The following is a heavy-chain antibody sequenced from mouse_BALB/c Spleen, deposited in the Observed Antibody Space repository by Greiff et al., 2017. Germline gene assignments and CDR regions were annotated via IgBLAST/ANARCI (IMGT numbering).Heavy chain of an antibody. J-gene: IGHJ2*01. V-gene: IGHV5-6-5*01. CDR1: GFPFRSYA. Sequence: EVMLVESGGGLVKPGGSLKLSCAASGFPFRSYAMSWVRQTPEKRLEWVASISSGGSTYYPDSVKGRFTISRDNARNILYLQMSSLRSEDTAMYYCARGTTARDFDYWGQGTTLTVSS. CDR3: ARGTTARDFDY. CDR2: ISSGGST. D-gene: IGHD1-2*01.